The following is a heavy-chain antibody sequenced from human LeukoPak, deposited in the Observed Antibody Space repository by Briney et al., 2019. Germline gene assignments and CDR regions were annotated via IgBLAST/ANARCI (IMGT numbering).Heavy chain of an antibody. CDR3: ARDPSHGDYVGGRNY. D-gene: IGHD4-17*01. Sequence: GGSLRLSCAASGFTFDDYGMSWVRQAPGKGLEWVSGINWNGSSTGYADSVKGRFTISRDNAKNSLYLQMNSLRAEDTAVYYCARDPSHGDYVGGRNYWGQGTLSPSPQ. CDR1: GFTFDDYG. V-gene: IGHV3-20*04. J-gene: IGHJ4*02. CDR2: INWNGSST.